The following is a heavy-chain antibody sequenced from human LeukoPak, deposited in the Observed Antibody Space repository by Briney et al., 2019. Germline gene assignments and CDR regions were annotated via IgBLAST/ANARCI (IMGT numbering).Heavy chain of an antibody. D-gene: IGHD2-21*02. J-gene: IGHJ2*01. V-gene: IGHV4-38-2*02. CDR2: IYHSGST. CDR3: ARHVSSDLRIVVVTSDWYFDR. CDR1: GYSISSGYY. Sequence: SETLSLTRTVSGYSISSGYYWGWIRQPPGKGLEWIGSIYHSGSTYYNPSLKSRVPISADTSKNQFSLNLSSVTAADTGVYYCARHVSSDLRIVVVTSDWYFDRWGRGTLVTVSS.